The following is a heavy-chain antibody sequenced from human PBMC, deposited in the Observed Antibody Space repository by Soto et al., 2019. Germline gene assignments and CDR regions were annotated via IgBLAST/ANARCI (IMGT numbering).Heavy chain of an antibody. V-gene: IGHV1-8*01. CDR2: MNPNSGNT. J-gene: IGHJ4*02. CDR1: RFAIASSS. CDR3: ARTLYGDNVDY. D-gene: IGHD4-17*01. Sequence: SKARRFAIASSSMSWPQQATGKGLEWMGWMNPNSGNTGYAQKFQGRVTMTRNTSISAAYMELSSLRSEDTAVYYYARTLYGDNVDYWGQGTLVTVSS.